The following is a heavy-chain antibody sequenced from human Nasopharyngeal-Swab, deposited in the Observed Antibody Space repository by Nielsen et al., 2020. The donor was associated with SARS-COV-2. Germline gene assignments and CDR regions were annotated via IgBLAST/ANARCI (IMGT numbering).Heavy chain of an antibody. Sequence: GGSLRLSCAASGLTFDEYTMNWVRQPPGKGREWVALNTWDGDKTSYADSVKGRFTISRDNSKNSLYLQMNRLRTEDTALYYCARSLTPYSYFDYWGQGTLVTVSS. CDR3: ARSLTPYSYFDY. CDR1: GLTFDEYT. V-gene: IGHV3-43*01. J-gene: IGHJ4*02. CDR2: NTWDGDKT. D-gene: IGHD3-9*01.